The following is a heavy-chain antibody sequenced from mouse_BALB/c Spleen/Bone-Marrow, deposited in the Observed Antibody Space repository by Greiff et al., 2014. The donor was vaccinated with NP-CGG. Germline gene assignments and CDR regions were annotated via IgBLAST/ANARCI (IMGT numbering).Heavy chain of an antibody. Sequence: EVQLQQSGPGLVKPSQSLSLTCTVTGYSITSDYAWNWIRQFPGNKLEWMGYISYSGSTSYNPSLKSRISITRDTSKNQFFLQLNSVTTEDTATYYCARAYYGSSDYWGQGTTLTASS. CDR2: ISYSGST. V-gene: IGHV3-2*02. D-gene: IGHD1-1*01. J-gene: IGHJ2*01. CDR1: GYSITSDYA. CDR3: ARAYYGSSDY.